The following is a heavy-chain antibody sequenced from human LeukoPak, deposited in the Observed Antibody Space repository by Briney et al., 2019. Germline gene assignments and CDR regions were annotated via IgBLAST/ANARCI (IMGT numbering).Heavy chain of an antibody. CDR3: AKDPTDFDSSGQTYFDY. Sequence: GGSLRLSCAASGFTFGSCAMSWVRQAPGKGLEWVSGISGSGGITYYADSVKGRFTISRDNSKNTLSLQMNSLRAEDTAVYYCAKDPTDFDSSGQTYFDYWGQGTLVTVSS. D-gene: IGHD3-22*01. J-gene: IGHJ4*02. CDR2: ISGSGGIT. CDR1: GFTFGSCA. V-gene: IGHV3-23*01.